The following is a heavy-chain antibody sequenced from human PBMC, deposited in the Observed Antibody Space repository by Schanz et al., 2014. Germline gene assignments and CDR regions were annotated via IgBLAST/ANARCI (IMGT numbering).Heavy chain of an antibody. CDR2: IWYDGSNK. V-gene: IGHV3-33*03. J-gene: IGHJ2*01. CDR1: GFTFSSYA. Sequence: VHLLESGGGLVPPGGSLRLSCAASGFTFSSYAMSWVRQAPGKGLEWVAVIWYDGSNKYYADSVKGRFTISRDNAKNTLYLQMNSLRAEDTAIYYCAKDAPYPFDPWGRGTLITVSS. CDR3: AKDAPYPFDP.